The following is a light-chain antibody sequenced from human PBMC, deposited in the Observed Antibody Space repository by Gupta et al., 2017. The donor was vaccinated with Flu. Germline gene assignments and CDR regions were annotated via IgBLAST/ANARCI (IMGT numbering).Light chain of an antibody. CDR1: QSVSSS. V-gene: IGKV3-15*01. CDR3: QQYNYWPGT. CDR2: GAS. J-gene: IGKJ1*01. Sequence: EIVMTQSPGPLSVSPGERATLSCRASQSVSSSLAWYQQKPGQPPRLLIYGASTRATGIPARFSGSGSGTEFTLTISSLQSEDFAVYYCQQYNYWPGTFGQGTKVEIK.